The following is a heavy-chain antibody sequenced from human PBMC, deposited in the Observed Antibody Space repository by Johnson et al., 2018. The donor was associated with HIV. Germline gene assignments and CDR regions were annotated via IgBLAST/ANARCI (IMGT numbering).Heavy chain of an antibody. CDR2: ISDK. Sequence: EVQLVESGGGVVQPGGSLRLSCAASGFTFSIYAMSWVRQAPGKGLEWVSAISDKYYADSVKGRFTISRDNSKNTLYLQMNSLRAEDTAVYYCAKDLNPDNWNPDAFDIWGQGTMVTVSS. CDR1: GFTFSIYA. J-gene: IGHJ3*02. CDR3: AKDLNPDNWNPDAFDI. V-gene: IGHV3-23*04. D-gene: IGHD1-20*01.